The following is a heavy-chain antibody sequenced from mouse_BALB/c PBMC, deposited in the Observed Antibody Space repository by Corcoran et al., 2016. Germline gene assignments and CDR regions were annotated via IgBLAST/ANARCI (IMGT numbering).Heavy chain of an antibody. CDR2: IDPANGNT. J-gene: IGHJ1*01. D-gene: IGHD4-1*01. CDR1: GFNIKDTY. Sequence: EVQLQQSGAELVKPGASVKLSCTASGFNIKDTYRHWVKQRPEQGLECIGRIDPANGNTKYDPKFQGKATITADTSSNTAYLQLSSLTSEDTAVYYCAHWDWYFDVWGAGTTVTVSS. CDR3: AHWDWYFDV. V-gene: IGHV14-3*02.